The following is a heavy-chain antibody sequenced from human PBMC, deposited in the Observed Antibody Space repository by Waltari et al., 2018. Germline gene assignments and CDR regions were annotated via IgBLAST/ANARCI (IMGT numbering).Heavy chain of an antibody. Sequence: EVRLVESGGGLALPGDSLRLSCAASGFPFGGFWLPWVRQAPGKGLEWVASINQDGSDRSYVDSVKGRFTISRDSTKNSLFLEMNGLTAGDTAVYYCARQYCGGDCYWDYFEYWGQGTLVTVSS. CDR2: INQDGSDR. CDR3: ARQYCGGDCYWDYFEY. V-gene: IGHV3-7*01. J-gene: IGHJ4*02. CDR1: GFPFGGFW. D-gene: IGHD2-21*02.